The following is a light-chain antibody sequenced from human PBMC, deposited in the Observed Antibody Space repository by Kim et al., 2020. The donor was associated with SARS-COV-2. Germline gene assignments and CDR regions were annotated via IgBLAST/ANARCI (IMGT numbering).Light chain of an antibody. J-gene: IGKJ5*01. CDR2: DAS. CDR3: QQGDNWPIT. CDR1: QTVSTS. Sequence: DIVLTQSPATLSLSPGERVTLSCTASQTVSTSLAWFQQKSGQAPRLLIYDASNRATGIPARFSGSGSGTDFTLTISRLEPEDFAVYYCQQGDNWPITFSQGTRLEIK. V-gene: IGKV3-11*01.